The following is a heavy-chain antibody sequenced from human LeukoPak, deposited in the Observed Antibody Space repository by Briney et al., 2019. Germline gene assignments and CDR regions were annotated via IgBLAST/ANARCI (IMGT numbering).Heavy chain of an antibody. V-gene: IGHV4-59*01. CDR1: GGSISSYY. CDR3: ARGSTGAWDY. D-gene: IGHD7-27*01. J-gene: IGHJ4*02. Sequence: SETLSLTCTVSGGSISSYYWSWIRQPPGKGLEWIGYIYYSGSTNHNPSLKSRVTISVDTSKNQFSLKLSSVTAADTAVYYCARGSTGAWDYWGQGTLVTVSS. CDR2: IYYSGST.